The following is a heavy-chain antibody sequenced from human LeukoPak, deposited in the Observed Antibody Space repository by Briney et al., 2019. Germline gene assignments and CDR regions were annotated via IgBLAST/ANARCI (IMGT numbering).Heavy chain of an antibody. J-gene: IGHJ4*02. Sequence: PSGTLSLTCAVSGGSIRSSNWWSWVRQPPGKGLEWIGEIYHSGSTNYNPSLKSRVTISVDKSKNQFSLTLNSVTAADTGVYYCARWTTVTRAFDFWGQGTLVTVSS. CDR2: IYHSGST. V-gene: IGHV4-4*02. D-gene: IGHD4-17*01. CDR1: GGSIRSSNW. CDR3: ARWTTVTRAFDF.